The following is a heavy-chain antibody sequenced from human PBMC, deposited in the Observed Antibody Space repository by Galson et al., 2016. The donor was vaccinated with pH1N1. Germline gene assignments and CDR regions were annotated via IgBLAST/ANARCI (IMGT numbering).Heavy chain of an antibody. CDR2: IHYSGNT. D-gene: IGHD2-15*01. CDR3: AREDLVVGEGWGNGLDA. CDR1: GGSISSDGNY. Sequence: LSLTCTVSGGSISSDGNYWSWIRQVPRKGLEWIGYIHYSGNTNYNPSLKSRVFISVDTSMSRFYLRLSSVTAADTAVYYCAREDLVVGEGWGNGLDAWGQGTTVTVSS. J-gene: IGHJ6*02. V-gene: IGHV4-31*03.